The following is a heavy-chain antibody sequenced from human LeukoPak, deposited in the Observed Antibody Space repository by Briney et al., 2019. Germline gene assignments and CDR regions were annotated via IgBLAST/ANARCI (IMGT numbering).Heavy chain of an antibody. D-gene: IGHD2-15*01. CDR2: TSYDGSNK. V-gene: IGHV3-30*03. Sequence: PGGSLRLSCAASGFTFSSYGMHWVRQAPGKGLEWVAVTSYDGSNKYYADSVKGRFTISRDNSKNTLYLQMNSLRAEDTAVYYCARAVVIVVVAPTPPWFDPWGQGTLVTVSS. CDR3: ARAVVIVVVAPTPPWFDP. J-gene: IGHJ5*02. CDR1: GFTFSSYG.